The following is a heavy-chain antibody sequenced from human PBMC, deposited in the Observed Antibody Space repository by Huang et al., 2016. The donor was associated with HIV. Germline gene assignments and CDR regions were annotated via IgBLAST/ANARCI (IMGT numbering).Heavy chain of an antibody. CDR2: INDNGYT. V-gene: IGHV4-34*01. Sequence: QVQLQQWGAGLLTPSEILSLTCAVYGGSVSGHYWSWIRQPPGKGLEWIAEINDNGYTNYNPSLKRRVNISVHTSRNQFSRKLNSVTAAEAAVYYCARASWYEPRSWYFGLWGRGTLVTVSS. J-gene: IGHJ2*01. CDR1: GGSVSGHY. D-gene: IGHD6-13*01. CDR3: ARASWYEPRSWYFGL.